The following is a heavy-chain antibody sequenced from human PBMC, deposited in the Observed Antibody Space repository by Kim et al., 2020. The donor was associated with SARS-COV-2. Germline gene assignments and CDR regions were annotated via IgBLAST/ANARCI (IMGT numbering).Heavy chain of an antibody. CDR2: IDPSDSYT. D-gene: IGHD3-9*01. CDR3: AAADYDILTGQHDAFDI. V-gene: IGHV5-10-1*01. J-gene: IGHJ3*02. Sequence: GESLKISCKGSGYSFTSYWISWVRQMPGKGLEWMGRIDPSDSYTNYSPSFQGHVTISADKSISTAYLQWSSLKASDTAMYYCAAADYDILTGQHDAFDIWGQGTMVTVSS. CDR1: GYSFTSYW.